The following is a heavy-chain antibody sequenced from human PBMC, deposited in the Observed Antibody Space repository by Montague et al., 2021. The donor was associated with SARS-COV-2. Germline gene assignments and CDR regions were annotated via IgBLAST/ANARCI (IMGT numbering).Heavy chain of an antibody. D-gene: IGHD3-22*01. V-gene: IGHV4-34*01. J-gene: IGHJ3*02. CDR2: INHSGSI. CDR3: ARVPDYYDSSGYYFDAFDX. Sequence: SETLSLTCAVYGGSFSGYYWSWIRQPPGKGLEWIGEINHSGSINYNPSLKGRVTISVDTSKNQFSLKLSSVTAADTAVYYCARVPDYYDSSGYYFDAFDXWGQGTMVTVSS. CDR1: GGSFSGYY.